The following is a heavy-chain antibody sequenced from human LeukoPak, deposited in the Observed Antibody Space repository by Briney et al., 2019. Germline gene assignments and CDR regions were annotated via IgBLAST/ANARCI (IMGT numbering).Heavy chain of an antibody. CDR2: INHSGST. Sequence: PSETLSLTCAVYGGSFSGYYWSWIRQPPGKGLEWIGEINHSGSTNYNPSLKSRVTISVDTSKNQFSLKLSSVTAADTAVYYCARWAARLYLYYYYGMDVWGQGTTVTVSS. CDR3: ARWAARLYLYYYYGMDV. J-gene: IGHJ6*02. V-gene: IGHV4-34*01. D-gene: IGHD6-6*01. CDR1: GGSFSGYY.